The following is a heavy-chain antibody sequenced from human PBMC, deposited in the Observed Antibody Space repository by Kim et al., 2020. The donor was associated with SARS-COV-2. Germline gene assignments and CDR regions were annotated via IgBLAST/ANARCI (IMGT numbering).Heavy chain of an antibody. CDR2: IKQDGSEK. D-gene: IGHD3-22*01. V-gene: IGHV3-7*03. CDR1: GFTFSSYW. Sequence: GGSLRLSCAASGFTFSSYWMSWVRQAPGKGLEWVANIKQDGSEKYYVDSVKGRFTISRDNAKNSLYLQMNSLRAEDTAVYYCARDRSWAFGSGYYIDYWGQGTLVTVSS. CDR3: ARDRSWAFGSGYYIDY. J-gene: IGHJ4*02.